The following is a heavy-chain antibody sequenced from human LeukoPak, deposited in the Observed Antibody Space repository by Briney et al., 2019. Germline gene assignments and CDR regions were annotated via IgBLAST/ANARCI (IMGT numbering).Heavy chain of an antibody. Sequence: SETLSLTCTVSGGSISGSSYYWGWIRQPPGKGLEWIGSIYRDGSTYYNPSLKSRVTISVDTSKNQFSLKLSSVTAADTAVYYCARGSYYDSSGYYSYWFDPWGQGTLVTVSS. D-gene: IGHD3-22*01. J-gene: IGHJ5*02. CDR2: IYRDGST. V-gene: IGHV4-39*07. CDR3: ARGSYYDSSGYYSYWFDP. CDR1: GGSISGSSYY.